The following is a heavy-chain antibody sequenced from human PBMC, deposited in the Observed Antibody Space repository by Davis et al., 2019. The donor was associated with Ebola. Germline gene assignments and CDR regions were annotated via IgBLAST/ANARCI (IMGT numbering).Heavy chain of an antibody. CDR2: ISWNSGSI. CDR1: GFTFDDYA. Sequence: GGSLRLSCAASGFTFDDYAMHWVRQAPGKGLEWVSGISWNSGSIGYADSVKGRFTISRDNAKNSLYLQMNSLRAEDTAVYYCASEPATLVYYYGMDVWGQGTTVTVSS. D-gene: IGHD2-15*01. CDR3: ASEPATLVYYYGMDV. J-gene: IGHJ6*02. V-gene: IGHV3-9*01.